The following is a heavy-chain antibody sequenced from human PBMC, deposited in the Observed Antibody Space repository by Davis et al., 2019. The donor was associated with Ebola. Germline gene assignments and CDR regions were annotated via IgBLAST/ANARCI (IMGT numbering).Heavy chain of an antibody. CDR1: GYSFTSFW. J-gene: IGHJ5*02. D-gene: IGHD2-21*02. CDR3: ARLTSNSTMRGPNWFDP. V-gene: IGHV5-51*01. CDR2: ISPGDSDT. Sequence: GASLKISCKGSGYSFTSFWIGWVRQMPERGLEWMAIISPGDSDTRYSPSFQGQVTISADKSISTAYLQWSSLKASDTAMFYCARLTSNSTMRGPNWFDPWGQGTLVTVSS.